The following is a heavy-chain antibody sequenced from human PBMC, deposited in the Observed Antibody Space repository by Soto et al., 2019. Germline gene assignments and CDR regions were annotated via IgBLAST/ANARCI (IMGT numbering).Heavy chain of an antibody. CDR1: GGSFSGFR. V-gene: IGHV4-34*01. D-gene: IGHD3-10*01. Sequence: QVQLQQWGAGLLKPSETLSLTCAVSGGSFSGFRWSYIRQSPGKGLEWIREIDHSAITIYNPSLESRVTISLDSSKNQFSLELNAVTAADTAVYYCARRTLSMIRGAFDFWGQGTLVTVSS. J-gene: IGHJ4*02. CDR3: ARRTLSMIRGAFDF. CDR2: IDHSAIT.